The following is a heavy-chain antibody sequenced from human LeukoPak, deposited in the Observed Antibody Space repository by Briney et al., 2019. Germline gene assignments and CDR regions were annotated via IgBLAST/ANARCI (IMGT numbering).Heavy chain of an antibody. J-gene: IGHJ5*02. CDR3: GRGNKSFDP. CDR2: INPNTGDT. Sequence: GASVKVSCKASGYTFTAYYVHWVRQAPGQGLEWIGWINPNTGDTNYAPKSQGRVTMIKDTSTSSAYMELNKLTSDDTAVYYCGRGNKSFDPWGQGTLVTVSS. V-gene: IGHV1-2*02. CDR1: GYTFTAYY.